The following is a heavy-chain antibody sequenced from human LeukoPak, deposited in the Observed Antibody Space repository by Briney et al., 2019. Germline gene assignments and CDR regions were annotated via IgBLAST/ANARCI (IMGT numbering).Heavy chain of an antibody. D-gene: IGHD4-4*01. Sequence: GGSLRLSCAASGFTFSSYAMHWVRQAPGKRLEWVAVISYDGSNKYYADSVKGRFTISRDNSKNTLYLQMNSLRAEDTAVYYCARVSGNSAPYYYYGMDVWGQGTTVTVSS. CDR1: GFTFSSYA. V-gene: IGHV3-30-3*01. CDR2: ISYDGSNK. CDR3: ARVSGNSAPYYYYGMDV. J-gene: IGHJ6*02.